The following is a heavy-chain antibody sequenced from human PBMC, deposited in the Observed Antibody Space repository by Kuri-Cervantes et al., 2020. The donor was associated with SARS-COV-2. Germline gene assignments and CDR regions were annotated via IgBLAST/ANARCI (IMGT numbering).Heavy chain of an antibody. CDR2: ISWDGGST. CDR3: ARDYPLRWPFWNYYYYMDV. Sequence: GESLKISCAASGFTFDDYTMHWVRQAPGKGLEWVSLISWDGGSTYYADSVKGRFTISRDNAKNSLYLQMNSLRAEDTAVYYCARDYPLRWPFWNYYYYMDVWGKGTTVTVSS. V-gene: IGHV3-43*01. D-gene: IGHD4-23*01. CDR1: GFTFDDYT. J-gene: IGHJ6*03.